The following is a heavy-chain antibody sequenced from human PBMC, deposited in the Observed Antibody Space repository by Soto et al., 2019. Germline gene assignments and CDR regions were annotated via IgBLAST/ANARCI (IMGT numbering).Heavy chain of an antibody. J-gene: IGHJ4*02. CDR1: GGSISSYY. D-gene: IGHD3-16*01. Sequence: SETLSLTCTVSGGSISSYYWSWIRQPPGKGLEWIGYIYYSGSTNYNPSLKSRVTISVDTSKNQFSLKLSLKLSSVTAADTAVYYCARRWGDYFDYWGQGTLVTVS. CDR2: IYYSGST. V-gene: IGHV4-59*08. CDR3: ARRWGDYFDY.